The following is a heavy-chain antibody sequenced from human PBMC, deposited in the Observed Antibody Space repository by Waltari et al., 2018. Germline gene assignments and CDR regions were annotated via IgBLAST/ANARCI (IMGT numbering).Heavy chain of an antibody. V-gene: IGHV4-59*08. CDR3: ARYYCSSGICYAFDY. CDR2: IYYSGLS. D-gene: IGHD2-2*01. Sequence: QVQLQESGPGLAKPSETLSLTCTVSGGSISGYYWSWIRQPPGKGLEWIGYIYYSGLSHSNPSLRSRVTISVDTSMNQFSLRLTSVSAADTAVYYCARYYCSSGICYAFDYWGQGTLVTVSS. CDR1: GGSISGYY. J-gene: IGHJ4*02.